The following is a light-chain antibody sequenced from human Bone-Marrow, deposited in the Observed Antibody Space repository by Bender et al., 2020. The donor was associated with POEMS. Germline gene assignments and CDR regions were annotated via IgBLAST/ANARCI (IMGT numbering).Light chain of an antibody. V-gene: IGLV2-11*01. CDR3: AVWDDSLNGWV. CDR2: DVS. J-gene: IGLJ3*02. Sequence: HSALSQPASVSGSPGQSVTISCTGSSSDVGGSKFVSWHQQHPGKAPKVILYDVSKRTSGVPDRFSGSKSGTSASLAISGLQSEDEADYYCAVWDDSLNGWVFGGGTKLTVL. CDR1: SSDVGGSKF.